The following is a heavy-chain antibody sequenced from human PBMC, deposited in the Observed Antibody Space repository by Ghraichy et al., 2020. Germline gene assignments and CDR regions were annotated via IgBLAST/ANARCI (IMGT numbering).Heavy chain of an antibody. CDR2: ISAYNGNT. Sequence: ASVKVSCKASGYTFTSYGISWMRQAPGQGLEWMGWISAYNGNTNYAQKLQGRLTMTTDTSTSTAYMELRSLESDDTAAYYCARDLGAYSSTWSGAFDIWGQGTMVTVSS. CDR1: GYTFTSYG. CDR3: ARDLGAYSSTWSGAFDI. J-gene: IGHJ3*02. V-gene: IGHV1-18*01. D-gene: IGHD6-13*01.